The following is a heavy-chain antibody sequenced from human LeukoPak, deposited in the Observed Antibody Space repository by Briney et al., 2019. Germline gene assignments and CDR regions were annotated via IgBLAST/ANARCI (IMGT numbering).Heavy chain of an antibody. Sequence: ASVNVSCKASGYTFTGYYMHWVRQAPGQGLEWMGWISAYNGNTNYAQKLQGRVTMTTDTSTSTAYMELRSLRSDDTAVYYCARSDYGDPFDYWGQGTLVTVSS. CDR2: ISAYNGNT. D-gene: IGHD4-17*01. V-gene: IGHV1-18*04. CDR1: GYTFTGYY. J-gene: IGHJ4*02. CDR3: ARSDYGDPFDY.